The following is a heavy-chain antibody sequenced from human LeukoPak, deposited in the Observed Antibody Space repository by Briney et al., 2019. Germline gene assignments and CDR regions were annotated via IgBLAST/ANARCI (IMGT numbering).Heavy chain of an antibody. V-gene: IGHV3-53*01. Sequence: GGSLRLSCAASGFTVSSNYMSWVRQALGKGLEWVSVIYSGGSTYYADSVKGRFTISRDNSKNTLYLQMNSLRAEDTAVYYCARDRGYSNYDYYYMDVWGKGTTVTVSS. J-gene: IGHJ6*03. CDR1: GFTVSSNY. CDR3: ARDRGYSNYDYYYMDV. CDR2: IYSGGST. D-gene: IGHD4-11*01.